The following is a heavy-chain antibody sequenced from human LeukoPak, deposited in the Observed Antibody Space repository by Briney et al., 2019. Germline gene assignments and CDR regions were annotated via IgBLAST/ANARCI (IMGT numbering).Heavy chain of an antibody. Sequence: SETLSLTCAVHGGSFSGYYWSWIRQPPGKGLEWIGYIYYSGSTNYNPSLKSRVTISVDTSKNQFSLKLSSVTAADTAVYYCARGLAAARKGIWFDPWGQGTLVTVSS. CDR1: GGSFSGYY. J-gene: IGHJ5*02. D-gene: IGHD6-13*01. CDR3: ARGLAAARKGIWFDP. V-gene: IGHV4-59*12. CDR2: IYYSGST.